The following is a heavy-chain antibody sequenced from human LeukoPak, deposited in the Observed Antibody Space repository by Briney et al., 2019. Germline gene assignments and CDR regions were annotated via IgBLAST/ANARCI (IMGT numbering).Heavy chain of an antibody. V-gene: IGHV1-8*01. J-gene: IGHJ5*02. D-gene: IGHD4/OR15-4a*01. CDR3: ARKNHGSNRWFDP. CDR1: RYTFTSYD. CDR2: MNPNSGNT. Sequence: ASVKVSCKASRYTFTSYDINWVRQAPGQGLEWMGWMNPNSGNTGYAQKFQGRVTMTRNTSVSTAYMELSSLRSEDTAVYYCARKNHGSNRWFDPWGQGTLVTVSS.